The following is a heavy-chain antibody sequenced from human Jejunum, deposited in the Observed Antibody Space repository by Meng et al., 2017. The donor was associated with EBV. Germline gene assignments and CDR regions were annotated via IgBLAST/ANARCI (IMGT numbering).Heavy chain of an antibody. D-gene: IGHD6-25*01. CDR3: TRAGSYRHDY. V-gene: IGHV3-74*01. Sequence: DVQLVESGGGLVQPGGSLRLSCATSGFTFSDYWMHWFRQAPGKGLVWVSRINTDGSTTNYADSVKGRFTISRDNAENTLFLQMNSLKAEDTAVYYCTRAGSYRHDYWGQGTLVTVSS. CDR2: INTDGSTT. CDR1: GFTFSDYW. J-gene: IGHJ4*02.